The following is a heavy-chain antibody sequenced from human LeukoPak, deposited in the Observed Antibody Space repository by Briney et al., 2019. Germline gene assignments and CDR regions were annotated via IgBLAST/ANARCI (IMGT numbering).Heavy chain of an antibody. CDR1: GYTFTSYY. V-gene: IGHV1-46*01. J-gene: IGHJ4*02. CDR3: ERDRGDFWSGYYFDY. CDR2: INPSGGST. Sequence: ASVKVCCKASGYTFTSYYMHWVRQAPAQGLEWMGIINPSGGSTSYAQKFQGRVTMTRDTSTSTVYMELSSLRSEDTAVYYCERDRGDFWSGYYFDYWGQGTLVTVSS. D-gene: IGHD3-3*01.